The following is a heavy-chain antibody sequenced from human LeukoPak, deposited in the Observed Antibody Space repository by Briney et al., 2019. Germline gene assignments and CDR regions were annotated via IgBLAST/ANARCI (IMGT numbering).Heavy chain of an antibody. CDR1: GYSFTSYW. Sequence: GESLKISCRSSGYSFTSYWIGRVRQMPGKGPEWIGIIYPGDSDTRCSPSFQGQVTISADKSISTAYLQWSSLKASDTAMYYCARLDPPLDDYGDYGYFDYWGQGTLVTVSS. CDR3: ARLDPPLDDYGDYGYFDY. V-gene: IGHV5-51*01. CDR2: IYPGDSDT. J-gene: IGHJ4*02. D-gene: IGHD4-17*01.